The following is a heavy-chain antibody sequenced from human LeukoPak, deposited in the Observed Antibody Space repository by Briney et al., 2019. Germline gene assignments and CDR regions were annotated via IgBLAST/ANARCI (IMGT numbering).Heavy chain of an antibody. Sequence: GGSLRLSCAASGFTFNNCAMSWVRQAPGKGLEWVSSISPSGGSTYYADSVKGRFTIYRDNSKTTLYLQMNSLRAEDTAVYYCKKRGHYCSGGSCSQTLYYFDYWGQGTLVTVSS. CDR3: KKRGHYCSGGSCSQTLYYFDY. CDR1: GFTFNNCA. D-gene: IGHD2-15*01. CDR2: ISPSGGST. V-gene: IGHV3-23*01. J-gene: IGHJ4*02.